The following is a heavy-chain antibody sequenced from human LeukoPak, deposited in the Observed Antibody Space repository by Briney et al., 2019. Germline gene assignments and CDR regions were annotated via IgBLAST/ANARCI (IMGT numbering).Heavy chain of an antibody. J-gene: IGHJ4*02. Sequence: SETLSLTCTVSGASISSYYWSWIRQSPGKELGGIGYIYYIGTTSHNPSLKSRVTISVDTSKNQFSLQLSSVTAADTAVYYCARAPGFNGHYFLDYWGQGTLVTVSS. V-gene: IGHV4-59*08. CDR3: ARAPGFNGHYFLDY. CDR1: GASISSYY. D-gene: IGHD3-22*01. CDR2: IYYIGTT.